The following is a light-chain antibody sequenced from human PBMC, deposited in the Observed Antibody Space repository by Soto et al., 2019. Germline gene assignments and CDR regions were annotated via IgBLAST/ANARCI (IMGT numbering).Light chain of an antibody. CDR1: SSDVGGYDY. CDR3: SPYAGNYIYD. Sequence: QSVLTQPPSVSGSPGQSVTISCTGTSSDVGGYDYVSWYQQHPGKAPKLLIYDVTKRPSGVPDRFSGSKSGNTASLTISGLQAEDEADYYCSPYAGNYIYDFATGTKVTVL. CDR2: DVT. J-gene: IGLJ1*01. V-gene: IGLV2-11*01.